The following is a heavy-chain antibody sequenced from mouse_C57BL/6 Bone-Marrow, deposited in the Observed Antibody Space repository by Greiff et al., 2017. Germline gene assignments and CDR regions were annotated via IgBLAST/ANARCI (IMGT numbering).Heavy chain of an antibody. CDR1: GFNIKDYY. CDR2: IDPEDGET. Sequence: VQLQQSGAELVKPGASVKLSCTASGFNIKDYYMHWVKQRTEQGLEWIGRIDPEDGETKYAPKLQGKGTITAETSSNTAYLQLSSLTSEDTAVYYCSPTPIYYDDGWFAYWGQGTLVTVSA. V-gene: IGHV14-2*01. CDR3: SPTPIYYDDGWFAY. J-gene: IGHJ3*01. D-gene: IGHD2-4*01.